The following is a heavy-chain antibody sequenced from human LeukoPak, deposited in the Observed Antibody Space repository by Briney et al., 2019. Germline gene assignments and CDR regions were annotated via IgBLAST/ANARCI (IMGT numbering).Heavy chain of an antibody. CDR1: GGSFSGYY. CDR3: ARDPSNHYYDSSGYDI. CDR2: INHSGST. J-gene: IGHJ3*02. V-gene: IGHV4-34*01. Sequence: SETLSLTCAVYGGSFSGYYWSWIRQPPGKGLEWIGEINHSGSTNYNPSLKSRVTISVDTSKNQISLKLSSVTAADTAVYNCARDPSNHYYDSSGYDIWGQGTMVTVSS. D-gene: IGHD3-22*01.